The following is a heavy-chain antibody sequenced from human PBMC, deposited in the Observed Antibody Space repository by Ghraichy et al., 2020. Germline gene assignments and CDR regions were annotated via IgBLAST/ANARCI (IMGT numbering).Heavy chain of an antibody. J-gene: IGHJ4*02. D-gene: IGHD3-9*01. CDR3: ARQGGAGYFDWLFDY. V-gene: IGHV3-74*01. CDR1: GFTFSSYW. Sequence: GGSLRLSCAASGFTFSSYWMHWVRQAPGKRLVWVSRINSDGSSTSYADSVKGRFTISRDNAKNTLYLQMNSLRAEDTAVYYCARQGGAGYFDWLFDYWGQGTLVTVSS. CDR2: INSDGSST.